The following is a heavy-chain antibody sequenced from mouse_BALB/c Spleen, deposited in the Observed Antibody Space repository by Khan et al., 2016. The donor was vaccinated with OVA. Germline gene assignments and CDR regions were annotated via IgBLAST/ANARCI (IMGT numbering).Heavy chain of an antibody. CDR3: ARFTTATGNYYVMDY. CDR2: IWGDGAT. D-gene: IGHD1-2*01. V-gene: IGHV2-3*01. J-gene: IGHJ4*01. CDR1: GFSLTYYG. Sequence: LEESGLGLVAPSQSLSITCTVSGFSLTYYGVNWVRQPPGKGLEWLGVIWGDGATNHHSGLKSRLSITKDTSKSQVFLKLNSLQTDDTATYYCARFTTATGNYYVMDYWGQGTSVTVSS.